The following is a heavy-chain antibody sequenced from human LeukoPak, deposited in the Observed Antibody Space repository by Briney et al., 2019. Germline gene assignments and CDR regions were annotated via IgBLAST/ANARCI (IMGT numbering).Heavy chain of an antibody. Sequence: GGSLRLSCASSGFTFSSYEMNWVRQAPGKGLGRVSYISSSGSTIYYAASVNGRFTNSRDNAKNSLYLQINSLRAEDTAVYYCARDGYSNYSYYYYYMDVWGKGTTVTVSS. CDR2: ISSSGSTI. CDR1: GFTFSSYE. V-gene: IGHV3-48*03. D-gene: IGHD4-11*01. J-gene: IGHJ6*03. CDR3: ARDGYSNYSYYYYYMDV.